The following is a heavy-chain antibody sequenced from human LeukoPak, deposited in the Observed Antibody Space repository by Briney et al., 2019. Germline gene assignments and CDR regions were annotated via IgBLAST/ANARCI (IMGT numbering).Heavy chain of an antibody. D-gene: IGHD3-22*01. CDR1: GFTFSSYS. CDR3: ARETYFYDSSGYPHNYFDY. CDR2: ISSTSTTV. Sequence: GGSLRLSCAASGFTFSSYSMNWVRQAPGKGLEWISYISSTSTTVLYADSVKGRFTISRDNAKNSLYLQMNSLRAEDTAVYYCARETYFYDSSGYPHNYFDYWGQGNLVTVSS. V-gene: IGHV3-48*01. J-gene: IGHJ4*02.